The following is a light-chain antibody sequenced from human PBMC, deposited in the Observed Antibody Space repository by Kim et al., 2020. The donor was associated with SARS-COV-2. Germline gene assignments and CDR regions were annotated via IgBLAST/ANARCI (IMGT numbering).Light chain of an antibody. CDR3: QQSNDWSPLT. J-gene: IGKJ1*01. CDR1: QTINNR. V-gene: IGKV3-15*01. CDR2: DAT. Sequence: FPGERATLSCRASQTINNRLVWYQHRPGQAPRLLIYDATTRATGVPARFIGSGSETDFTLTISSLQLEDFAVYYCQQSNDWSPLTFGQGTKVDIK.